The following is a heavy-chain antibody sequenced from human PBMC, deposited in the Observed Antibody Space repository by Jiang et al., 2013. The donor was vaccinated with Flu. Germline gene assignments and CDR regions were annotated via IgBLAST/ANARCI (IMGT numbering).Heavy chain of an antibody. J-gene: IGHJ4*02. V-gene: IGHV3-30-3*01. CDR1: GFTFSSYA. CDR3: ARESVPSLGSYYFDY. Sequence: QLLESGGGVVQPGRSLRLSCAASGFTFSSYAMHWVRQAPGKGLEWVAVISYDGSNKYYADSVKGRFTISRDNSKNTLYPQMNSLRAEDTAVYYCARESVPSLGSYYFDYWGQGTLVTVSS. CDR2: ISYDGSNK. D-gene: IGHD3-10*01.